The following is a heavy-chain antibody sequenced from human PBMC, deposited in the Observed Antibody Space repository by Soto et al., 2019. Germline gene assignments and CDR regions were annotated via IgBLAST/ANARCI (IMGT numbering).Heavy chain of an antibody. CDR1: GFTFNNYA. CDR3: AKVRGGSGSLTPRVDF. J-gene: IGHJ4*02. D-gene: IGHD3-10*01. Sequence: EVQLLESGGGLVQPGGSLRLSCAASGFTFNNYAMTWVRQAPGKGLEWVSAISGGGDTTSYADSVKGRFTVSRDGSNNTLDLQMSSLRAEDTALYYCAKVRGGSGSLTPRVDFWGQGTLVTVAS. V-gene: IGHV3-23*01. CDR2: ISGGGDTT.